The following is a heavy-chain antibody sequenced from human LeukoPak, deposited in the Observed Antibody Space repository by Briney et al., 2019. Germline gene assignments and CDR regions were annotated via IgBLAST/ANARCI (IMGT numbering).Heavy chain of an antibody. V-gene: IGHV3-30*18. CDR3: AKGSPGTTGYYYGMDV. CDR2: ISYDGSNK. CDR1: GFTFSSYG. J-gene: IGHJ6*02. Sequence: PGRSLRLSSAASGFTFSSYGMHWVRQAPGKGLEWVAVISYDGSNKYYADSVKGRFTISRDNSKNTLYLQMNSLRAEDTAVYYCAKGSPGTTGYYYGMDVWGQGTTVTVSS. D-gene: IGHD1-1*01.